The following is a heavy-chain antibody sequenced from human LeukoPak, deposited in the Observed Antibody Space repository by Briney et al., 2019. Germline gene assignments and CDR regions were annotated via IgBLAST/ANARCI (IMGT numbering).Heavy chain of an antibody. Sequence: SETLSLTCAVSGYSISSGYYWGWIRQPPGKGLEWIGSIYHSGSTYYNPSLKSRVTISVDTSKNQFSLKQSSVTAADTAVYYCARDLESYSGPFDYWGQGTLVTVSS. CDR1: GYSISSGYY. J-gene: IGHJ4*02. V-gene: IGHV4-38-2*02. D-gene: IGHD5-12*01. CDR3: ARDLESYSGPFDY. CDR2: IYHSGST.